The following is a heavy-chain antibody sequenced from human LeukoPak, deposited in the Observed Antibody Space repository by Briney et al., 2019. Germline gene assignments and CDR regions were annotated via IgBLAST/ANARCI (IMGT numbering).Heavy chain of an antibody. CDR1: GGSISSGGYY. V-gene: IGHV4-30-2*01. CDR3: AKDPPEPGYSSGWYRGPSLLRAVVY. D-gene: IGHD6-19*01. CDR2: IYHSGST. Sequence: PSQTLSLTCTVSGGSISSGGYYWSWIRQPPGKGLEWIGYIYHSGSTYYNPSLKSRVTISVDRSKNQFSLKLSSVTAADTAVYYCAKDPPEPGYSSGWYRGPSLLRAVVYWGQGTLVTVSS. J-gene: IGHJ4*02.